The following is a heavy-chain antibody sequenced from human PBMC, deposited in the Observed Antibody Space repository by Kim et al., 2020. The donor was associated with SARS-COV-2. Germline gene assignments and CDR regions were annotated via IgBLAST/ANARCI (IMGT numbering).Heavy chain of an antibody. J-gene: IGHJ4*02. CDR3: ARARIVVVPAAILDY. D-gene: IGHD2-2*01. Sequence: PSLKSRVTISVDTSKNQFSLTLSSVPAADTAVYYCARARIVVVPAAILDYWGQGTLVTVSS. V-gene: IGHV4-31*02.